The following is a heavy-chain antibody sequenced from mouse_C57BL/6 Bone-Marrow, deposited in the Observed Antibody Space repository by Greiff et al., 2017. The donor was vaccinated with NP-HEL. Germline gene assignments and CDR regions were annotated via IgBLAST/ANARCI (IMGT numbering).Heavy chain of an antibody. CDR2: INPGSGGT. CDR3: AREGGYYSYYAMDY. CDR1: GYAFTNYL. V-gene: IGHV1-54*01. J-gene: IGHJ4*01. Sequence: QVQLQQSGAELVRPGTSVKVSCKASGYAFTNYLIEWVKQRPGQGLEWIGVINPGSGGTTYNEKFKGKATLTADKSSSTAYMQLSSLTSEDSAVYFCAREGGYYSYYAMDYWGQGTSVTVSS. D-gene: IGHD2-3*01.